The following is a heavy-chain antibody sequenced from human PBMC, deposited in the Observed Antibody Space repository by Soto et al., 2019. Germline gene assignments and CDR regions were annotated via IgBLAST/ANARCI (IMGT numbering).Heavy chain of an antibody. CDR2: IYYSGST. V-gene: IGHV4-61*01. CDR1: GGSVSSGSYY. J-gene: IGHJ6*02. CDR3: ARSSSWTKYYYYGMDV. Sequence: SETLSLTCTVSGGSVSSGSYYWSWIRQPPGKGLEWIGYIYYSGSTNYNPSLKSRVTISVDTSKNQFSLKLSSVTAADTAVYYCARSSSWTKYYYYGMDVWGQGTTVTVSS. D-gene: IGHD6-13*01.